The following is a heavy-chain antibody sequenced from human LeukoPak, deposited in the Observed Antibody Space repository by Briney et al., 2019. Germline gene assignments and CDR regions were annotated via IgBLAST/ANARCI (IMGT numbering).Heavy chain of an antibody. CDR3: ARNPRDGYPPGAFDI. J-gene: IGHJ3*02. Sequence: SETLSLTCTVSGGSISSGGYYWSWIRQPPGKGLEWIGYIYHSGSTYYNPSLKSRVTISVDRSKNQFSLKLSSVTAADTAVYYCARNPRDGYPPGAFDIWGQGTMVTVSS. V-gene: IGHV4-30-2*01. D-gene: IGHD5-24*01. CDR1: GGSISSGGYY. CDR2: IYHSGST.